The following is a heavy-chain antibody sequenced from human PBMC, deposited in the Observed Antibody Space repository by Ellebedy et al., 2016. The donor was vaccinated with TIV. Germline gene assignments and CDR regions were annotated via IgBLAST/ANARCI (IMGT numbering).Heavy chain of an antibody. V-gene: IGHV4-39*01. CDR1: GGSMDSSNYY. CDR2: IHSTENT. Sequence: SETLSLXXTVSGGSMDSSNYYWGWIRQPPGKGLEWVGSIHSTENTYYNPSLRSRLTISLDKSKKTFSLKLTSVTAADTAVYYCATRLRYYMDVWGKGTTVTVSS. D-gene: IGHD4-17*01. CDR3: ATRLRYYMDV. J-gene: IGHJ6*03.